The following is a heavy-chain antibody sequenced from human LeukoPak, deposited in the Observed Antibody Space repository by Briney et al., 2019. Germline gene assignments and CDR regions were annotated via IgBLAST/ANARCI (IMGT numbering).Heavy chain of an antibody. V-gene: IGHV3-30*02. CDR1: GFTFSSYG. CDR3: AKDTSGGPY. J-gene: IGHJ4*02. D-gene: IGHD3-16*01. Sequence: LGGSLRLSCAASGFTFSSYGMHWVRQAPGKGLEWVAFIRFDGSSKHYADSVKGRFTISRDNSKNTLYLQMNSLRAEDTAVYYCAKDTSGGPYWGQGSLVSVSS. CDR2: IRFDGSSK.